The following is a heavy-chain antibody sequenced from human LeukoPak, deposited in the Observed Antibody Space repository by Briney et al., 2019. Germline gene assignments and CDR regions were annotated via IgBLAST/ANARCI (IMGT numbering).Heavy chain of an antibody. CDR2: FDPENAEI. J-gene: IGHJ4*02. CDR1: GSSLHDLP. CDR3: ATRGSDCWSGFDH. Sequence: ASVKVSCKLSGSSLHDLPIQWVRQAGTKGLEWMAGFDPENAEIVSAQKFQGRVTMTEDTSTDTAYLELTSLTSDDTALYYCATRGSDCWSGFDHWGQGTQVTVSS. V-gene: IGHV1-24*01. D-gene: IGHD3-3*01.